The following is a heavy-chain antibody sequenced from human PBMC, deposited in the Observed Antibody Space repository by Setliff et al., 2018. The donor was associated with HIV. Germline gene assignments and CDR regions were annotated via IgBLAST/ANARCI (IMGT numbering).Heavy chain of an antibody. CDR3: ARYGPPFTVTMLDS. Sequence: ASVKVSCKASGYTFTDYAIHWLRQAPGQRPECMGWVDTARGQPTYSKNFQGRVTFSADRATNKVYLELTNLKSQDAAVYFCARYGPPFTVTMLDSWGQGTLVTVSS. J-gene: IGHJ4*02. CDR2: VDTARGQP. CDR1: GYTFTDYA. V-gene: IGHV1-3*04. D-gene: IGHD4-17*01.